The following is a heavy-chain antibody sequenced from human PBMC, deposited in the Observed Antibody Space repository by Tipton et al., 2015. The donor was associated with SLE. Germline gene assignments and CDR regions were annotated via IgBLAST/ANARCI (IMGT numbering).Heavy chain of an antibody. CDR1: GITFTKAW. D-gene: IGHD5-18*01. Sequence: GSLRLSCTASGITFTKAWVSWVRQAPGKGLEWVGRIKNKAKSETREFTTAVKGRFTLSRDDSETTVFLQMDSLQTEDTALYYCAVDLRSETFDGYDYWGQGTLVTVSS. J-gene: IGHJ4*02. CDR3: AVDLRSETFDGYDY. CDR2: IKNKAKSETR. V-gene: IGHV3-15*01.